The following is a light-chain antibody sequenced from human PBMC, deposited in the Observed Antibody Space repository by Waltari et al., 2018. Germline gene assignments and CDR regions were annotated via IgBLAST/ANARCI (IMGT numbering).Light chain of an antibody. V-gene: IGKV3-20*01. J-gene: IGKJ2*01. CDR2: GAA. CDR1: KRINKKF. CDR3: QQYGSSVMYT. Sequence: RAIKRINKKFFAWYQQKPGQAPRLLSYGAASRADGIPDRFSGSGSGTDFTRTISSLEPEDSAVYYCQQYGSSVMYTFGQGTKLEIK.